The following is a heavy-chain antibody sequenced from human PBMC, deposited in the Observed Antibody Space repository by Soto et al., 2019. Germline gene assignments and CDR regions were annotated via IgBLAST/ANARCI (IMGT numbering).Heavy chain of an antibody. J-gene: IGHJ4*02. V-gene: IGHV1-18*01. D-gene: IGHD1-26*01. CDR2: IYSKEGKM. CDR1: GYTFNDFG. Sequence: QVHLLQSGAEVQKPGASVKVSCKTSGYTFNDFGITWVRQAPGLGLEWLGWIYSKEGKMNFAPKFQNRVIMTTDTTTGTAFMELTSLTFDDSAIYFCARDSAIDIDYWGQGTLVTVS. CDR3: ARDSAIDIDY.